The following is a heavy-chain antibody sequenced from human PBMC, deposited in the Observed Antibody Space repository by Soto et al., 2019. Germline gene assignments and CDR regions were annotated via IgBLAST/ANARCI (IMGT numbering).Heavy chain of an antibody. V-gene: IGHV3-48*01. Sequence: GGSLRLSCAASGFTFSSYSMNWVRQAPGQGLEWVSFISSTSTTIYYADSVQGRFTISRDSAKNSLYLQLNSLRADDTAVYYCVRGLRSGDYRFMDYWGLGTLVTVSS. CDR3: VRGLRSGDYRFMDY. CDR1: GFTFSSYS. J-gene: IGHJ4*02. D-gene: IGHD4-17*01. CDR2: ISSTSTTI.